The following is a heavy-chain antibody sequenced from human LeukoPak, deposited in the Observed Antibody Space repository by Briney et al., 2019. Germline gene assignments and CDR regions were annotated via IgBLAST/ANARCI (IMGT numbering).Heavy chain of an antibody. CDR3: AKDPLLRYFDWLLYYFDY. CDR1: GFTFSSYA. J-gene: IGHJ4*02. D-gene: IGHD3-9*01. Sequence: PGGSLRLSCAASGFTFSSYAMSWVRQAPGKGLEWVSAISGSGGSTYYADSVKGRFTISRDNSKNTLYLQMNSLRAEDTAVYYCAKDPLLRYFDWLLYYFDYWGQGTLVTVSS. CDR2: ISGSGGST. V-gene: IGHV3-23*01.